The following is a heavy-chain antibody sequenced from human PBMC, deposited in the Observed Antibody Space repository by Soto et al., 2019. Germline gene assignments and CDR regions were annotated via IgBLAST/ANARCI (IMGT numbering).Heavy chain of an antibody. Sequence: PGGSLRLSCTASGFTFSDYYMTWIRQAPGKGLESVSYISSSGTRMYYADSVKGRFTISRDNAKNSLYLQLNSLRAEDTAVYYCAREYHDVLTDYYRYYYIDVWGKGITVTVSS. D-gene: IGHD3-9*01. J-gene: IGHJ6*03. V-gene: IGHV3-11*01. CDR2: ISSSGTRM. CDR3: AREYHDVLTDYYRYYYIDV. CDR1: GFTFSDYY.